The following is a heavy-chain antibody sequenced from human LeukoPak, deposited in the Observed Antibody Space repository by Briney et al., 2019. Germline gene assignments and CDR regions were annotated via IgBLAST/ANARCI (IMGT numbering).Heavy chain of an antibody. Sequence: GGSLRLSCAASGFTFSSYSMNWVRQAPGKGPEWASSISGSSGSTYYADSVKGRFTISRDNSKNTLYLQMNSLRAEDTAVYYCAKRSGSYGYYYYMDVWGKGTTVTVTS. J-gene: IGHJ6*03. CDR1: GFTFSSYS. D-gene: IGHD1-26*01. V-gene: IGHV3-23*01. CDR2: ISGSSGST. CDR3: AKRSGSYGYYYYMDV.